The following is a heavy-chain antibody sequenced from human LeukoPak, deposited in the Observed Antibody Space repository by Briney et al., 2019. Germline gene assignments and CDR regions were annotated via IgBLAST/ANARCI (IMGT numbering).Heavy chain of an antibody. CDR3: TTRLGFSAWPFDP. Sequence: GGSLRLSCAASGFTFSNFGMHWVRQASGKGLEWVGRIRSKGNNYATTYAASVQGRFTISRDDSKNTAYLQMNSLKTEDTAVYYCTTRLGFSAWPFDPWGQGTQVTVSS. CDR1: GFTFSNFG. D-gene: IGHD6-19*01. J-gene: IGHJ5*02. V-gene: IGHV3-73*01. CDR2: IRSKGNNYAT.